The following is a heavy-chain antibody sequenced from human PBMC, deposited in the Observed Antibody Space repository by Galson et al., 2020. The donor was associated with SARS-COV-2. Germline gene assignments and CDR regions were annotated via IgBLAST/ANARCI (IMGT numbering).Heavy chain of an antibody. J-gene: IGHJ5*02. CDR2: FDPEDGET. CDR1: GYTLTELS. Sequence: ASVKVSCKVSGYTLTELSMHWVRQAPGKGPEWMGGFDPEDGETIYAQKFQGRVTMTEDTSTDTAYMELSSLRSEDTAVYYCATGPPIAVAGSNWFDPWGQGTLVTVSS. CDR3: ATGPPIAVAGSNWFDP. D-gene: IGHD6-19*01. V-gene: IGHV1-24*01.